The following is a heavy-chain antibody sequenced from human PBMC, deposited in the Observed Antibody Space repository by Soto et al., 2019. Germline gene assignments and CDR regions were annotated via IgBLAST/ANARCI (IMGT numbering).Heavy chain of an antibody. J-gene: IGHJ4*02. CDR1: GLTFSVSA. D-gene: IGHD1-20*01. CDR2: TGLPGLTT. CDR3: ATVHNTSRSFNF. Sequence: EVQLLESGGGLVQPGGSLRLSCVASGLTFSVSAMTWVRQVPGKGLEWVSTTGLPGLTTYYGDSVKGRFTVSRDNSKNTLDLQMSSLRAEDTAVYYCATVHNTSRSFNFWGRGTLVTVSS. V-gene: IGHV3-23*01.